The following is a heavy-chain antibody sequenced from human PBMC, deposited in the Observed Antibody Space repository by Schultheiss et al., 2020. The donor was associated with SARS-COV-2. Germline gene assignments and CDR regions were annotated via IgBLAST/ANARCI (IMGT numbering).Heavy chain of an antibody. CDR1: GFTFSSYG. CDR3: ARDGAGFGLDV. CDR2: IWYDGSNK. D-gene: IGHD3-10*01. V-gene: IGHV3-33*01. Sequence: GESLKISCAASGFTFSSYGMHWVRQAPGKGLEWVAVIWYDGSNKYYADSVKGRFTISRDNSKNTLYLQMNSLRAEDTAVYYCARDGAGFGLDVWGQGTTVTVSS. J-gene: IGHJ6*02.